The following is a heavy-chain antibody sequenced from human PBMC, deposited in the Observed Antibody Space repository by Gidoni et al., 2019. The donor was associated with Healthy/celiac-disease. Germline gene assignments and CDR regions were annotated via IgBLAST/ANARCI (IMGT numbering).Heavy chain of an antibody. CDR3: ARGRGGVYSSGWYNY. J-gene: IGHJ4*02. CDR2: INHSGST. V-gene: IGHV4-34*01. Sequence: GLEWIGEINHSGSTNYNPSLKSRVTISVDTSKNQFSLKLSSVTAADTAVYYCARGRGGVYSSGWYNYWGQGTLVTVSS. D-gene: IGHD6-19*01.